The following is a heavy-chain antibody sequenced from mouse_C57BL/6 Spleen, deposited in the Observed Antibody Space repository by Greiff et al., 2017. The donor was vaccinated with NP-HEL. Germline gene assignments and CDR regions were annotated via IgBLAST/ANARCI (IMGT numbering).Heavy chain of an antibody. J-gene: IGHJ3*01. CDR2: IRNKANNHAT. D-gene: IGHD1-1*01. CDR3: TSSYYYGSSYWFAY. V-gene: IGHV6-6*01. Sequence: EVQLQESGGGLVQPGGSMKLSCAASGFTFSDAWMDWVRQSPEKGLEWVAEIRNKANNHATYYAESVKGRFTISRDDSKSSVYLQMNSLRAEDTGIYYCTSSYYYGSSYWFAYWGQGTLVTVSA. CDR1: GFTFSDAW.